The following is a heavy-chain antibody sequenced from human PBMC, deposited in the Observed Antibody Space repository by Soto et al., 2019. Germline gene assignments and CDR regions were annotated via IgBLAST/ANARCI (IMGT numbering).Heavy chain of an antibody. CDR1: GYAFTTYG. D-gene: IGHD1-1*01. J-gene: IGHJ4*02. Sequence: QSGAEVKKPGASVQVSCQGSGYAFTTYGITWVRQAPGQGLEWMGWISAHNGNTNYAQKLQGRVTVTRDTSTSTAYMELRSLRSDDTAVYYCARGRYGDYWGQGALVTVSS. CDR3: ARGRYGDY. CDR2: ISAHNGNT. V-gene: IGHV1-18*01.